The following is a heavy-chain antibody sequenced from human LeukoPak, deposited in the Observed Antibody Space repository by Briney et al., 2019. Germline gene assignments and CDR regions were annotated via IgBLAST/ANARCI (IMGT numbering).Heavy chain of an antibody. Sequence: ASVKVSCKASGGTFSSYAISWVRQAPGQGLEWMGRIIPILGIANYAQKFQGRVAITADKSTGTAYMELRSLRSDDTAVYYCARIHQSITIFGVVIDAFDIWGQGTMVTVSS. CDR3: ARIHQSITIFGVVIDAFDI. CDR1: GGTFSSYA. J-gene: IGHJ3*02. D-gene: IGHD3-3*01. V-gene: IGHV1-69*04. CDR2: IIPILGIA.